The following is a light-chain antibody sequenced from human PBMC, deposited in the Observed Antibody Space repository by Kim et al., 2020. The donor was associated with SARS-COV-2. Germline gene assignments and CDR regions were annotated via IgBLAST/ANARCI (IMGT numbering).Light chain of an antibody. J-gene: IGLJ1*01. Sequence: PGQTASMTGYGIKVGVKYISWDEQKACQSPVVVIKQDNQQPAGTPAPFSCSNSGTTATLPISRTQAMDEDDYYCLALDPSTQNYVFGGGTKLTVL. CDR2: QDN. CDR3: LALDPSTQNYV. CDR1: KVGVKY. V-gene: IGLV3-1*01.